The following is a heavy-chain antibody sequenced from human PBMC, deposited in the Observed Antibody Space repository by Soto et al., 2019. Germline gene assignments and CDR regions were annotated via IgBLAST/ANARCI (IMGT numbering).Heavy chain of an antibody. V-gene: IGHV3-23*01. Sequence: EVQLLESGGGLVQPGGSLRLSCAASGFTFSNYAMSWVRQAPGKGLEWASAISDRGVSTYYADSVKGRFTISRDNSKNTLYLQMNSLRVEDTAVYYCAKSRGGTDAFDIWGQGTVVTVSS. D-gene: IGHD3-16*01. CDR3: AKSRGGTDAFDI. CDR2: ISDRGVST. CDR1: GFTFSNYA. J-gene: IGHJ3*02.